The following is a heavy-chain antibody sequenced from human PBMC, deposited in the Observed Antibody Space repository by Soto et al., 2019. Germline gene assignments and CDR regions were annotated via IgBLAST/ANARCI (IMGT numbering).Heavy chain of an antibody. CDR1: GFTFSSYG. J-gene: IGHJ6*02. Sequence: LRLSCAASGFTFSSYGMHWVRQAPCKVRDWVAVISYDGSNKYYADSVKGRFTISRDNSKNTLYLQMNSLRAEDTAVYYCAKDSTHYSSSWYPFPYYYYGMDVWGQGTTVTVSS. CDR3: AKDSTHYSSSWYPFPYYYYGMDV. D-gene: IGHD6-13*01. CDR2: ISYDGSNK. V-gene: IGHV3-30*18.